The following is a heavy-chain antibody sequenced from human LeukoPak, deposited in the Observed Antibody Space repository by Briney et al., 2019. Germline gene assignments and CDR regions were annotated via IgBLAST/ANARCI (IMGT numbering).Heavy chain of an antibody. CDR1: GFTFSSYA. CDR2: ISGSGGST. V-gene: IGHV3-23*01. J-gene: IGHJ5*02. Sequence: GPLRLSCAASGFTFSSYAMSWVRQAPGKGLEWVSAISGSGGSTYYADSVKGRFTISRDNSKNTLYLQMNSLRAEDTAVYYCAKDFEDSSSWYSWFDPWGQGTLVTVSS. D-gene: IGHD6-13*01. CDR3: AKDFEDSSSWYSWFDP.